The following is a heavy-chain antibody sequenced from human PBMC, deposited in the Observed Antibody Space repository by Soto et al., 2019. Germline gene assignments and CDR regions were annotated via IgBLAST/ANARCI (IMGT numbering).Heavy chain of an antibody. D-gene: IGHD2-15*01. Sequence: PSETLSITCTVSGGSISSGGYYWSWIRQHPGKGLEWIGYIYYSGSTYYNPSLKSRVTISVDTSKNQFSLKLSSVTAADTAVYYCARDRCSGGSCPDAFDIWGQGTMVTVSS. CDR1: GGSISSGGYY. CDR2: IYYSGST. CDR3: ARDRCSGGSCPDAFDI. J-gene: IGHJ3*02. V-gene: IGHV4-31*03.